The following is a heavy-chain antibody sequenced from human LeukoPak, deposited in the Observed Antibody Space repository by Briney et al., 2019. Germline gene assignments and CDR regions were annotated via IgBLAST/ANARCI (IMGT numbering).Heavy chain of an antibody. CDR3: AKDHYDTGGTYSFDP. D-gene: IGHD2-8*02. CDR2: ISFDGNNK. J-gene: IGHJ5*02. CDR1: GFTFSSYG. V-gene: IGHV3-30*18. Sequence: GRSLRLSCAASGFTFSSYGIHWVRQAPGKGLEWVAVISFDGNNKYYADSVKGRFTISRDNSKNRLYLQMNSLRAEDTAVYYCAKDHYDTGGTYSFDPWGQGTLVTVSS.